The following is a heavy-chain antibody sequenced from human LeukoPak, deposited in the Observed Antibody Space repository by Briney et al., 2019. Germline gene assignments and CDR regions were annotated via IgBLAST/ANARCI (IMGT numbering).Heavy chain of an antibody. CDR3: ARVRAPKTAAAVDY. CDR1: GYTFTSYG. D-gene: IGHD6-13*01. CDR2: ISAYNGNT. J-gene: IGHJ4*02. Sequence: ASVKVSCKASGYTFTSYGISWVRQDPGQGLEWMGWISAYNGNTNYAQKLQGRVTMTTDTSTSTAYMELRSLRSDDTAVYYCARVRAPKTAAAVDYWGQGTLVTVSS. V-gene: IGHV1-18*01.